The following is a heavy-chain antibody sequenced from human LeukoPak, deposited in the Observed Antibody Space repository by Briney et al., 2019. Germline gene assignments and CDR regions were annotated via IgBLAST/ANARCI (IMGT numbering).Heavy chain of an antibody. CDR2: ISRSGRAT. J-gene: IGHJ6*03. Sequence: GGSLRLSCAASGFKFDDYEVSWVRQVPGKGLEYVSGISRSGRATGYGDSVKCRFTISRDNAKNSLFLQMTSLRAEDTALYHCARVPGSHSYYYMDDWGKGAAVTVSS. CDR3: ARVPGSHSYYYMDD. V-gene: IGHV3-20*01. CDR1: GFKFDDYE.